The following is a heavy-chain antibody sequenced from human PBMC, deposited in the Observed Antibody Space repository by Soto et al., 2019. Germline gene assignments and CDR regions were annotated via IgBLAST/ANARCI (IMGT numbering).Heavy chain of an antibody. CDR2: ISAYNGNT. V-gene: IGHV1-18*01. CDR1: GGTFSSYA. D-gene: IGHD3-22*01. CDR3: ATTVDYYDSSGYYSETFYFDY. J-gene: IGHJ4*02. Sequence: ASVKVSCKASGGTFSSYAISWVRQAPGQGLEWMGWISAYNGNTNYAQKLQGRVTMTTDTSTSTAYMELRSLGSDDTAVYYCATTVDYYDSSGYYSETFYFDYWGQGTLVTVSS.